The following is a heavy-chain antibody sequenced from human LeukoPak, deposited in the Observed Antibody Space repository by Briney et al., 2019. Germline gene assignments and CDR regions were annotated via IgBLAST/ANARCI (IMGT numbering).Heavy chain of an antibody. V-gene: IGHV4-39*01. D-gene: IGHD3-10*01. Sequence: TSETLSLTCTVSGGSISSSSDYWGWIRQPPGKGLEWIGSIYYSGSTYYNPSLKSRVTISVDTSKNQFSLKLSSETAADMAVYYCARQSLSGSYDYWGQGTLVTVSS. CDR1: GGSISSSSDY. J-gene: IGHJ4*02. CDR2: IYYSGST. CDR3: ARQSLSGSYDY.